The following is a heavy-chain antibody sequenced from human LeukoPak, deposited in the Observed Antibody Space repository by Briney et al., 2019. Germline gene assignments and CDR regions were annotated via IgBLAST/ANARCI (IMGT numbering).Heavy chain of an antibody. CDR2: IRSKTDGGTT. V-gene: IGHV3-15*01. Sequence: GGSLRLSCAASGFTFSNAWMSWVRQAPGKGLEWIGRIRSKTDGGTTDYAAPVKDRVTISRDDSKNTLFLQMNSLKTDDTAVYYCTTYVAVSGTRHFDSWGQGALVIVSS. D-gene: IGHD6-19*01. J-gene: IGHJ4*02. CDR3: TTYVAVSGTRHFDS. CDR1: GFTFSNAW.